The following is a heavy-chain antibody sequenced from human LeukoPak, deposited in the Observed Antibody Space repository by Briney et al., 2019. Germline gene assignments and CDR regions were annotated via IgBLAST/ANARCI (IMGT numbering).Heavy chain of an antibody. V-gene: IGHV1-2*02. CDR1: GFSFSGYY. Sequence: ASVKVSCKASGFSFSGYYMHWVRQAPGQGLEWMGWINPNSGGTKYAQKFQGRVTMTRDTSSTTAYMELSRLRSDDTALYYCARGGLIIDFFYYMDVWGKGATVTVSS. J-gene: IGHJ6*03. CDR2: INPNSGGT. CDR3: ARGGLIIDFFYYMDV.